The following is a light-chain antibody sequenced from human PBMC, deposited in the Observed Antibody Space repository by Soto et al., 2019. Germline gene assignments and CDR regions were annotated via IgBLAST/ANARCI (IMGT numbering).Light chain of an antibody. J-gene: IGKJ4*01. CDR2: DVS. CDR1: QSVSSY. Sequence: EIVLTQSPATLSLSPGERATLSCRASQSVSSYLAWYQQKPGQTPRLLIYDVSNRATGIPARFSGSGSGTGFTPTISSLEPEDFAVYYCQQRSSWPLTFGGGTKVDIK. CDR3: QQRSSWPLT. V-gene: IGKV3-11*01.